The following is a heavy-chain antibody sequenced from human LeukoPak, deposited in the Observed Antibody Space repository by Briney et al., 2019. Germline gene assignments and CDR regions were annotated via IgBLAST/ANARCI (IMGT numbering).Heavy chain of an antibody. J-gene: IGHJ3*02. D-gene: IGHD3-3*01. V-gene: IGHV4-61*02. CDR3: ARATPFWSGYYTAFDI. Sequence: PSQTLSLTCTVSGGSISSGSYYWSWIRQPAGKGLEGIGRIYTSGSTNYNPSLNSRVTISLDTSKNQLSLKLSSVTAADTAVYYCARATPFWSGYYTAFDIWGQGTMVTVSS. CDR1: GGSISSGSYY. CDR2: IYTSGST.